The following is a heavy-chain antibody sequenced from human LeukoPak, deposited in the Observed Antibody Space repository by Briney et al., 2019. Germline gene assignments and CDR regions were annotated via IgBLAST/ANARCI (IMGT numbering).Heavy chain of an antibody. CDR2: ISSGGSFI. J-gene: IGHJ4*02. D-gene: IGHD6-6*01. V-gene: IGHV3-21*01. CDR1: GFTFSSYS. Sequence: GGSLRLSCAASGFTFSSYSMNWVRQAPGKGLEWVSSISSGGSFIYYADSVKGRFTISRDNAKNSLYLQMNSLRAEDTAVYYCASSSSYDYWGRGTPVTVSS. CDR3: ASSSSYDY.